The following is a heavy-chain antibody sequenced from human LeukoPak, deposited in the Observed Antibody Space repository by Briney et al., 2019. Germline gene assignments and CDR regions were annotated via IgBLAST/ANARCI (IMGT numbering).Heavy chain of an antibody. D-gene: IGHD3-10*01. CDR1: GGSISSGGYS. J-gene: IGHJ4*02. Sequence: SQTLSLTCAVSGGSISSGGYSWSWIRQPPGKGLEWIGYIYHSGSTYYNPSLKSRVTISVDRSKNQFSLKLSSVTAADTAVYYCARESGSGSYRYWGQGTLVTVSS. CDR3: ARESGSGSYRY. CDR2: IYHSGST. V-gene: IGHV4-30-2*01.